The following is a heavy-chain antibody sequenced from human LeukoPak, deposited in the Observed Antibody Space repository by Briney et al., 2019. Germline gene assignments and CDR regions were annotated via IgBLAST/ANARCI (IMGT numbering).Heavy chain of an antibody. V-gene: IGHV1-2*02. CDR3: ARVAVWGSYREGAFDI. CDR2: INPNSGGT. J-gene: IGHJ3*02. D-gene: IGHD3-16*02. Sequence: ASVKVSCKASGYTFTGYYMHWVRQAPGQGLEWMGWINPNSGGTNYAQKFQGRVTMTRDTSISTAYMELSRLRSDDTAVYYCARVAVWGSYREGAFDIWGQGTMVTVSS. CDR1: GYTFTGYY.